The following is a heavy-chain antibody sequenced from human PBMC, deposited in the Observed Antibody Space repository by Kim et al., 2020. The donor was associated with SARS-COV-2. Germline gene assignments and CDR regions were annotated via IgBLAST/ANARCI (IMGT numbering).Heavy chain of an antibody. J-gene: IGHJ6*02. D-gene: IGHD5-12*01. V-gene: IGHV3-33*06. CDR3: AKEMATITGYYGMDV. Sequence: SGKGRFTNSRDNSKNTLYLQMNSLRAEDTAVYYCAKEMATITGYYGMDVWGQGTTVTVSS.